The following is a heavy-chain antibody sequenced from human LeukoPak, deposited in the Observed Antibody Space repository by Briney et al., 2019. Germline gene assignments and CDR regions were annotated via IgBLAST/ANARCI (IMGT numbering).Heavy chain of an antibody. Sequence: QPGGSLRLSCAASGFTFSNYAMSWVRQAPGKGLEWVSTISGTGDITHYADSVKGRFTITRDNSKNTLYLQMNSLRAEDTALYYCAKDSGVGPRGTQGKYWGQGTLVTVSS. CDR2: ISGTGDIT. CDR1: GFTFSNYA. CDR3: AKDSGVGPRGTQGKY. D-gene: IGHD1-26*01. V-gene: IGHV3-23*01. J-gene: IGHJ4*02.